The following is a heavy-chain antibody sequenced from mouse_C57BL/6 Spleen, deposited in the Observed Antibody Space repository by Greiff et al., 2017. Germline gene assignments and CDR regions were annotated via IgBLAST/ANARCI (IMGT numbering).Heavy chain of an antibody. CDR1: GFTFSSYA. Sequence: EVHLVESGGGLVKPGGSLKLSCAASGFTFSSYAMSWVRQTPEKRLEWVATISDGGSYTYYPDNVKGRFTISRDNAKNNLYLQMSHLKSEDTAMYYCARIYYGNLFAYWGQGTLVTVSA. V-gene: IGHV5-4*01. J-gene: IGHJ3*01. CDR2: ISDGGSYT. CDR3: ARIYYGNLFAY. D-gene: IGHD2-1*01.